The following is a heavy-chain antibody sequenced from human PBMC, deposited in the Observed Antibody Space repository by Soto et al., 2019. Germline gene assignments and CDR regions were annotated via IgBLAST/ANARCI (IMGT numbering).Heavy chain of an antibody. Sequence: QVQLVQSGAEAKKPGASVKVSCKASGYTFTDSYIHWVRQAPGQGLEWMGWINPNSGGTNYAQRFQDRVTMTRDTSSSTAYMDLGRLRSDDTAVYYCARAVSSLLYFFDYWGQGTLVTVSS. CDR1: GYTFTDSY. D-gene: IGHD1-20*01. J-gene: IGHJ4*02. V-gene: IGHV1-2*02. CDR3: ARAVSSLLYFFDY. CDR2: INPNSGGT.